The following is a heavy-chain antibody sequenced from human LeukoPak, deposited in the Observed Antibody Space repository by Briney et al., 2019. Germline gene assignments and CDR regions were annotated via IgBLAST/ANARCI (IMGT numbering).Heavy chain of an antibody. CDR3: ARYCNDGSCLSKALDI. J-gene: IGHJ3*02. Sequence: SETLSLTCSVSGGSITNYFWSWIRQPPGKGLEFIGYIHYSGSTNYNAALKSRVTISVDSSKNQFSLKLTSVTAADTAVYNCARYCNDGSCLSKALDIWGQGTLVTVSS. V-gene: IGHV4-59*01. D-gene: IGHD2-15*01. CDR1: GGSITNYF. CDR2: IHYSGST.